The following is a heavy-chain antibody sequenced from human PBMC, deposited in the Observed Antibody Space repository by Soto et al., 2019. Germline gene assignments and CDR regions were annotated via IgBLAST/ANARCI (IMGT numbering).Heavy chain of an antibody. V-gene: IGHV1-69*13. Sequence: AGKVCCQASLGTLSHYGISWGRPAPGQGLGWMGGIIPIFGTADYAQKFQGRVTITADESTSTAYMELSSLRSEDTAVYYCARYPTDYYYYGMDVWGQGTTVTVSS. CDR3: ARYPTDYYYYGMDV. CDR2: IIPIFGTA. J-gene: IGHJ6*02. CDR1: LGTLSHYG.